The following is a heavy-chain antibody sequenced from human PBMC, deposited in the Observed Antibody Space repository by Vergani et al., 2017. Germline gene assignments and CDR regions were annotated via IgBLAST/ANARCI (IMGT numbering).Heavy chain of an antibody. Sequence: VQLLESGGGVVQPGRSLRLSCAASGFTFSSYGMHWVRQAPGKGLEWVAVISYDGSNKYYADSVKGRFTISRDNSKNTLYLQMNSLRAEDTAVYYCAKDIPAGLWGQGTTVTVSS. CDR1: GFTFSSYG. CDR2: ISYDGSNK. D-gene: IGHD1-14*01. V-gene: IGHV3-30*18. J-gene: IGHJ6*02. CDR3: AKDIPAGL.